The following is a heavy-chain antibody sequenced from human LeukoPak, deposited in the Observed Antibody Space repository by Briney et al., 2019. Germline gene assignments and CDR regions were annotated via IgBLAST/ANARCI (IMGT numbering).Heavy chain of an antibody. V-gene: IGHV4-59*01. J-gene: IGHJ5*02. D-gene: IGHD1-26*01. CDR3: AGYGSRNWFDP. Sequence: SETLSLTCTVSGGSISSYYWSWIRQPPGKGLEWIGYIYYSGSTNYNPSLKSRVTISVDTSKNQFSLKLSSVTAADTAVYYCAGYGSRNWFDPWGQGTLVTVSS. CDR2: IYYSGST. CDR1: GGSISSYY.